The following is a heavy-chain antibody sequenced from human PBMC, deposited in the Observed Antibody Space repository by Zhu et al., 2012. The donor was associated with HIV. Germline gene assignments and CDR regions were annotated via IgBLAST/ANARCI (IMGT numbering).Heavy chain of an antibody. CDR1: GYSISSGYY. D-gene: IGHD5-18*01. V-gene: IGHV4-38-2*01. Sequence: QVQLQETGPGLVKPSETLSLTCAVSGYSISSGYYWGWIRQPPGKGLEWIGSIYRSGHDYYNPSLNSRVTITVDTSKNQFSVKLTSVTAADTAVYFCVRVGYSYGANFDYWGQGTLVTVSS. CDR3: VRVGYSYGANFDY. CDR2: IYRSGHD. J-gene: IGHJ4*02.